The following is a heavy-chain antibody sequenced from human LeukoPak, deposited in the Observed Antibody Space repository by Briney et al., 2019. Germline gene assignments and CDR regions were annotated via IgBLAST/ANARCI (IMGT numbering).Heavy chain of an antibody. CDR3: ARAWYSWGYYFDY. CDR2: ISSSSSTI. CDR1: GXTFSSYS. V-gene: IGHV3-48*02. D-gene: IGHD1-26*01. Sequence: GGSLRLSCAASGXTFSSYSMNWVRQAPGKGLEWVSYISSSSSTIFYADSVKGRFTISRDNAKYSLYLQMHSLRDEDTAVYYCARAWYSWGYYFDYWGQGTLVTASS. J-gene: IGHJ4*02.